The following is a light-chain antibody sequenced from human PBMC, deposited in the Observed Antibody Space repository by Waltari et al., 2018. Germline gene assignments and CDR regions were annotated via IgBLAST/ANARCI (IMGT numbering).Light chain of an antibody. Sequence: SYELTQPSSVSVSPGQTARITCSSYILTKLYTRWFQQKPGQAPLLLIYKDNERPSGIPERFSGSSSGTTVTLTISGAQVEDEADYYCYSAADHSLVFGGGTKLTV. CDR1: ILTKLY. V-gene: IGLV3-27*01. J-gene: IGLJ3*02. CDR2: KDN. CDR3: YSAADHSLV.